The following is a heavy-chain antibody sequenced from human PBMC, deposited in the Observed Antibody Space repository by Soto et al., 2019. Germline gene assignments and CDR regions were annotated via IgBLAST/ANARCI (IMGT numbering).Heavy chain of an antibody. D-gene: IGHD2-21*01. CDR3: TSGRSMIASDEFEY. J-gene: IGHJ1*01. CDR2: RSFDGNSK. V-gene: IGHV3-30-3*01. Sequence: QVQLVESGGGVVQPGTSLRLSCAASGFAVSSYSMHWVRQAPGKGLEWVAARSFDGNSKYFADSVKGRFKISRDTSKNTGSLEVESLGVEDPALYHCTSGRSMIASDEFEYWGDGTQVPVSS. CDR1: GFAVSSYS.